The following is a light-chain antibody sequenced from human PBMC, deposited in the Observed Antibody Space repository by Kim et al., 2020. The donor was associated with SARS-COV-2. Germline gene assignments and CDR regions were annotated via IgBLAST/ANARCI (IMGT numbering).Light chain of an antibody. V-gene: IGKV3-15*01. CDR3: QQYRDWPPMYT. Sequence: SPGERATLSCRRGQGMSTELAWYQRKPRQAPRLLIYGSSNRASGVPDRFSGSGSGTDFILTISDVQSEDFAIYYCQQYRDWPPMYTFGLGTKLEI. CDR2: GSS. CDR1: QGMSTE. J-gene: IGKJ2*01.